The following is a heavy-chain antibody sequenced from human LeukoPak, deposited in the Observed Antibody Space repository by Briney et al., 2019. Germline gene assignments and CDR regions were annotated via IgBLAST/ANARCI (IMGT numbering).Heavy chain of an antibody. CDR2: IYYSGST. V-gene: IGHV4-31*03. CDR3: ARVLAMVRGVKERAFYYIEPRYYFDY. CDR1: GGSISSGGYY. J-gene: IGHJ4*02. D-gene: IGHD3-10*01. Sequence: PSETLSLTCTVSGGSISSGGYYWSWIRQHPGKGLEWIGYIYYSGSTYYNPSLKSRVTISVDTSKNQFSLKLSSVTAADTAVYYCARVLAMVRGVKERAFYYIEPRYYFDYWGQGTLVTVSS.